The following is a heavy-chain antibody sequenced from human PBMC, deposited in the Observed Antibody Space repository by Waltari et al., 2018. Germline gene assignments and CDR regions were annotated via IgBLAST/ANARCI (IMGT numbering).Heavy chain of an antibody. Sequence: QLVESGGGLVQPGGSLKLSCAASGFTFSNYWLHWVRQAPGKGLLSVAHIKTYGRITNYADSVKGRFTISRGNAKNTLFLQMNSLRAEDTALYYCVLYSSEVLGDCWGRGTLVTVSS. CDR1: GFTFSNYW. J-gene: IGHJ4*02. D-gene: IGHD4-4*01. CDR2: IKTYGRIT. V-gene: IGHV3-74*01. CDR3: VLYSSEVLGDC.